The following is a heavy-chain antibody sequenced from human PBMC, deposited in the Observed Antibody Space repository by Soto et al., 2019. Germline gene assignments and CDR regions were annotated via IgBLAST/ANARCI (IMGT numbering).Heavy chain of an antibody. V-gene: IGHV6-1*01. CDR2: TYYRSKWYN. Sequence: KQSPTLSLTCAISGDRVSSNSAAWTWIRQSPSRGLEWLGRTYYRSKWYNDYAVSVKSRITINPDTSKDQFSLRLNSVTPEDTAVYYCARGNTSSFSGPQYYFDYWGQGTLVTVSS. CDR3: ARGNTSSFSGPQYYFDY. D-gene: IGHD2-2*01. J-gene: IGHJ4*02. CDR1: GDRVSSNSAA.